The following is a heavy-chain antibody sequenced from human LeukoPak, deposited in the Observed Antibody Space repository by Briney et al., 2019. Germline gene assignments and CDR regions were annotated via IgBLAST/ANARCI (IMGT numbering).Heavy chain of an antibody. D-gene: IGHD3-22*01. CDR2: IYYNGST. CDR1: GGSISSYY. CDR3: ARGTNDYDSSPDY. J-gene: IGHJ4*02. Sequence: SETLSLTCTVSGGSISSYYWSWIRQPPGKGLEWIGYIYYNGSTNYNPSLKSRVTISVDTSKNQFSLKPSSVTAADTAVYYCARGTNDYDSSPDYWGQGTLVTVSS. V-gene: IGHV4-59*01.